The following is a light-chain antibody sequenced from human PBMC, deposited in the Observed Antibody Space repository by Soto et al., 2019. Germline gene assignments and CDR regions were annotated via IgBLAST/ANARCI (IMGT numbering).Light chain of an antibody. CDR1: QSLYFNSHNKNY. Sequence: DIMLTQSPESLAVPLGGGDTINCKSNQSLYFNSHNKNYLSWYQQKVGQPPSLLIYWASTRASGVPDRFSGGGSGTDFTLTIRSLKAEDAAIYFCHQFYGTRTFGQGTKVEV. J-gene: IGKJ1*01. V-gene: IGKV4-1*01. CDR3: HQFYGTRT. CDR2: WAS.